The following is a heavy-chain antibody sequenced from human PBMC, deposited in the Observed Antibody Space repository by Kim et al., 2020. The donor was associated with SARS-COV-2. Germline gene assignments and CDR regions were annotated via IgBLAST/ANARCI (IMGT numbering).Heavy chain of an antibody. V-gene: IGHV4-59*01. CDR3: ARSGGYYFDY. CDR2: TP. J-gene: IGHJ4*02. Sequence: TPNYNPSLTRRVTISVDTSKNQFSLKLSSVTAADTAVYYCARSGGYYFDYWGQGTLVTVSS. D-gene: IGHD2-15*01.